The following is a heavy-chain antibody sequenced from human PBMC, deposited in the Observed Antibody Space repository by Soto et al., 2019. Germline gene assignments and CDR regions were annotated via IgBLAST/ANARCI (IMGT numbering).Heavy chain of an antibody. J-gene: IGHJ4*02. Sequence: GGCLRLSXAASGLNFNTYWMSWVRQSPGKGLEWVANIKQDGSETYYVDSVKGRFTISRDNAKKSLYPQMNSLRAEDTAVYYCAREGFYYDYWSGYTKPYYFDNWGQGALVTVSS. CDR3: AREGFYYDYWSGYTKPYYFDN. CDR2: IKQDGSET. V-gene: IGHV3-7*01. CDR1: GLNFNTYW. D-gene: IGHD3-3*01.